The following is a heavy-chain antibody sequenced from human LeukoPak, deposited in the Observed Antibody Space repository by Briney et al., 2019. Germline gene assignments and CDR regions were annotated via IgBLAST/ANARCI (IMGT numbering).Heavy chain of an antibody. CDR2: ISWNSGSI. CDR3: ARDLIHYDFWSGYDY. J-gene: IGHJ4*02. Sequence: GGSLRLSCAASGFTFADYAMHWVRQAPGKGLEWVSGISWNSGSIGYADSVKGRFTISRDNAKNSLYLQMNSLRAEDTAVYYCARDLIHYDFWSGYDYWGQGTLVTVSS. D-gene: IGHD3-3*01. CDR1: GFTFADYA. V-gene: IGHV3-9*01.